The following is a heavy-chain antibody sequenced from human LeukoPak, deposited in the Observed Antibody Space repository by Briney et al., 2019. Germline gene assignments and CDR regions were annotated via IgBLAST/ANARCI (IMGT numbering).Heavy chain of an antibody. CDR1: GFTFSSYV. Sequence: GGSLKLSCAASGFTFSSYVMSWVRQTAGKGLEWVSAISGGGDITYYADSVKGRFTISRDNSKDTLFLQMHSLRPGDTAVYYCVREDTPATANYWGQGTLVTISP. CDR3: VREDTPATANY. J-gene: IGHJ4*02. D-gene: IGHD2-21*02. V-gene: IGHV3-23*01. CDR2: ISGGGDIT.